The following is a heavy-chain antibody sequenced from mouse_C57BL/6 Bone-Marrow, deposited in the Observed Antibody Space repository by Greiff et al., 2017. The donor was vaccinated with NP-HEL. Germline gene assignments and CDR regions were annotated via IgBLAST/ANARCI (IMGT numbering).Heavy chain of an antibody. D-gene: IGHD1-1*02. CDR2: IDPENGDT. Sequence: EVKLQESGAELVRPGASVKLSCTASGFNIKDDYMHWVKQRPEQGLEWIGWIDPENGDTEYASKFQGKATITADTSSNTAYLQLSSLTSEDTAVYYCTTHGYLDYWGQGTTLTVSS. J-gene: IGHJ2*01. CDR3: TTHGYLDY. V-gene: IGHV14-4*01. CDR1: GFNIKDDY.